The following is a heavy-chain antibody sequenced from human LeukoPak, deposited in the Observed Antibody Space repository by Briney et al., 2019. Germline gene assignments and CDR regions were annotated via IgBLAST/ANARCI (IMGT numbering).Heavy chain of an antibody. Sequence: GGSLLLSCAASGFTLDSYAMNWVRQAPGKGLEWLAVISDSGSDTYYADSVKGRFTISRDNSKNTLYVQMNSLRAEDTAVYYYAKGYYGNYFDYWGQGTLVTVSS. CDR1: GFTLDSYA. CDR2: ISDSGSDT. J-gene: IGHJ4*02. V-gene: IGHV3-23*01. CDR3: AKGYYGNYFDY. D-gene: IGHD3-22*01.